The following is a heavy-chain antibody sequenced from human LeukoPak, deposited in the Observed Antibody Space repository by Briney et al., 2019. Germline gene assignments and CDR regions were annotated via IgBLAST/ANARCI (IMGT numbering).Heavy chain of an antibody. CDR2: INWNGGST. J-gene: IGHJ4*02. Sequence: GGSLRLSCVASGFTFDDYGMSWVRQAPGKGLEWVSGINWNGGSTGYADSVKGRFTISRDNAKNSLYLQMNSLRAEDTALYHCARGSYSGYEGCFDYWGQGTLVTVSS. D-gene: IGHD5-12*01. CDR3: ARGSYSGYEGCFDY. V-gene: IGHV3-20*01. CDR1: GFTFDDYG.